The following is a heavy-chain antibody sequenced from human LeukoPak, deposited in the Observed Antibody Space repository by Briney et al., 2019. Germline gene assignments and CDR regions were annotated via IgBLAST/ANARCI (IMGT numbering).Heavy chain of an antibody. J-gene: IGHJ5*02. V-gene: IGHV3-74*01. CDR2: INTDGSTI. CDR1: GFTFSSYW. Sequence: GGSLRLSCAASGFTFSSYWMPWVRQAPGKGLVWVSRINTDGSTITYADSVKGRFAISRDNSKNTLYLQMNSLRAEDTAVYYCAKGGDYYDSSGYPNWFDPWGQGTLVTVSS. D-gene: IGHD3-22*01. CDR3: AKGGDYYDSSGYPNWFDP.